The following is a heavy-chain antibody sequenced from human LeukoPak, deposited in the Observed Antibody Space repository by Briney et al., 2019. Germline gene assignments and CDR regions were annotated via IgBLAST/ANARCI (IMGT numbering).Heavy chain of an antibody. J-gene: IGHJ4*02. CDR2: TYYRGRP. CDR3: ARHHGHQFCDSWYLRGSFHY. D-gene: IGHD6-13*01. CDR1: VASISALY. V-gene: IGHV4-59*08. Sequence: SETLSLTCALYVASISALYWGWIRESPGKGLEWIGYTYYRGRPTYKPSLRSRVTLSLDTYKNHFSLRVNSVTAADTAIYYCARHHGHQFCDSWYLRGSFHYWGRGILVAVSS.